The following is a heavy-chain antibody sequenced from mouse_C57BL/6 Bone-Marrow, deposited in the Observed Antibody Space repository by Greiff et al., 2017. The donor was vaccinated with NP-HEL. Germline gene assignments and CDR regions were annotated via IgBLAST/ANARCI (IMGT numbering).Heavy chain of an antibody. CDR2: ISYDGSN. V-gene: IGHV3-6*01. CDR3: AREDTTVVASPYWYFDV. CDR1: GYSITSGYY. J-gene: IGHJ1*03. D-gene: IGHD1-1*01. Sequence: ESGPGLVKPSQSLSLTCSVTGYSITSGYYWNWIRQFPGNKLEWMGYISYDGSNNYNPSLKNRISITRDTSKNQFFLKLNSVTTEDTATYYCAREDTTVVASPYWYFDVWGTGTTVTVSS.